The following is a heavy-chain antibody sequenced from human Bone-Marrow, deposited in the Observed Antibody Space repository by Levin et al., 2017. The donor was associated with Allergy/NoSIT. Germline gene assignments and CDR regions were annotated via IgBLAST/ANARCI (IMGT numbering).Heavy chain of an antibody. Sequence: ETLSLTCTVSGGSISRSPYYWVWIRQPPGKGLEWVSSISSSGSDMYYVDSVRGRFTISRDNAKNSLTLQMNSLRAEDTAVYYCARGIIGDVRVAHKEAFDIWGQGTMVSVSS. J-gene: IGHJ3*02. CDR3: ARGIIGDVRVAHKEAFDI. CDR1: GGSISRSPYY. V-gene: IGHV3-21*01. D-gene: IGHD2-8*02. CDR2: ISSSGSDM.